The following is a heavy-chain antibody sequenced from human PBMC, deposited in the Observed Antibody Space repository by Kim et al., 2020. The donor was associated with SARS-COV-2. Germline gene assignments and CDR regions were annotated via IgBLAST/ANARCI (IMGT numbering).Heavy chain of an antibody. Sequence: SPSFQGQVTISADKSISTAYLQWSSLKASDTAMYYCARHDSNYGYYYMDVWGKGTTVTVSS. CDR3: ARHDSNYGYYYMDV. J-gene: IGHJ6*03. D-gene: IGHD4-4*01. V-gene: IGHV5-51*01.